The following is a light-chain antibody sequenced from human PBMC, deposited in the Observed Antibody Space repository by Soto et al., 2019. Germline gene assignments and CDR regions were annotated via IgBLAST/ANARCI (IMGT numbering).Light chain of an antibody. CDR3: ASWDDSLNGVI. V-gene: IGLV1-36*01. CDR2: HDD. Sequence: QSVLTQPPSVSEAPRQRVTISCSGSSSNIGNNAVSWYQQLPGKAPKLLIYHDDLLPSGVSDRFSGSKSGTSASLAISGLQSEDEADYYCASWDDSLNGVIFGGGTKLTVL. J-gene: IGLJ2*01. CDR1: SSNIGNNA.